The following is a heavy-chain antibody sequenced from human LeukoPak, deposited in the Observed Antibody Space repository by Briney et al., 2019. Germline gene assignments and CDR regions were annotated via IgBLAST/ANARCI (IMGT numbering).Heavy chain of an antibody. CDR3: ARQGYCGGSSCYSSWFDP. CDR1: GGSISSSSYY. Sequence: PSETLSLTCTVSGGSISSSSYYWGWVRQPPGKGLEWIGTIYYSGSTYYNPSLQSRVTISVDTSKNHFSLKLTSVTAADTAVYYCARQGYCGGSSCYSSWFDPWGQGTLVTVSS. D-gene: IGHD2-15*01. CDR2: IYYSGST. J-gene: IGHJ5*02. V-gene: IGHV4-39*07.